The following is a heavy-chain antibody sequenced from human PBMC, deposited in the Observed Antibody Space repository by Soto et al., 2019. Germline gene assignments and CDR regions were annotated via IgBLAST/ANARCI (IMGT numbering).Heavy chain of an antibody. CDR2: IYYSGST. CDR1: GGSISSSSYY. V-gene: IGHV4-39*01. CDR3: ARPDRGLPSYFDY. J-gene: IGHJ4*02. D-gene: IGHD2-15*01. Sequence: SETLSLTCTVSGGSISSSSYYWGWIRQPPGKGLEWIGSIYYSGSTYYNPSLKSRVTISVDTSKNQFSLKLSSVTAADTAVYYCARPDRGLPSYFDYWGQGTLVTVSS.